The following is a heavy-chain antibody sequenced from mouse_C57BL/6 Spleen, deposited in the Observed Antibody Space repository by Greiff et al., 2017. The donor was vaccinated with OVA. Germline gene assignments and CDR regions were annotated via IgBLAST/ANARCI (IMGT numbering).Heavy chain of an antibody. D-gene: IGHD2-4*01. CDR2: INPGSGGT. V-gene: IGHV1-54*01. J-gene: IGHJ2*01. Sequence: QVQLQQSGAELVRPGTSVKVSCKASGYAFTNYLIEWVKQRPGQGLEWIGVINPGSGGTNYNEKFKGKATLTADKSSSTAYMQLSSLTSEDSAVYFCARSDYEYDGGFDYWGQGTTLTVSS. CDR3: ARSDYEYDGGFDY. CDR1: GYAFTNYL.